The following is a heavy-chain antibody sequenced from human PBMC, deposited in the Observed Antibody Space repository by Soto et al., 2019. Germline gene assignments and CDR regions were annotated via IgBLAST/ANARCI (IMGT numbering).Heavy chain of an antibody. CDR3: ARSIVVVTALVY. J-gene: IGHJ4*02. V-gene: IGHV1-3*05. D-gene: IGHD2-21*02. CDR1: GYTFTSYA. Sequence: QVQLVQSGAEEKKPGASVKVSCKASGYTFTSYAMHWVRQAPGQRLEWMGWINAGNGNTKYSQKFQGRITITRDTSASTAYMELSSLRSEDTAVYYCARSIVVVTALVYWGQETLVTVSS. CDR2: INAGNGNT.